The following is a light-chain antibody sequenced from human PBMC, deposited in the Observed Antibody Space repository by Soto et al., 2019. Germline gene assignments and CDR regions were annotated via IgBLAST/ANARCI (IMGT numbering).Light chain of an antibody. CDR2: GAS. V-gene: IGKV3-15*01. CDR3: QQYNYWWT. Sequence: EVVMTQSPATLSVSPGERATLSCRASQSVYSNLAWYQQRPGQAPRLLIYGASTRATGIPARFSGSGSGTEFTLTISSLQSEDFAVYYCQQYNYWWTFGQGTKVEIK. CDR1: QSVYSN. J-gene: IGKJ1*01.